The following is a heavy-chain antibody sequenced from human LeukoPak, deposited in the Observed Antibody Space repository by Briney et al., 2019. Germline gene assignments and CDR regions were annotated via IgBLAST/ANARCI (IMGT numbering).Heavy chain of an antibody. D-gene: IGHD4-11*01. CDR1: GFTFSHYG. J-gene: IGHJ4*02. CDR3: AKGAQRGFDYSNSLDN. CDR2: IWSDGSNR. V-gene: IGHV3-33*06. Sequence: GGSLRLSCATSGFTFSHYGMHWVRQAPGKGLEWVAVIWSDGSNRYYGDPVKGRFTISRDNFQRTVYLQMNSLRAEDTADYYCAKGAQRGFDYSNSLDNWGQGTLVTVSS.